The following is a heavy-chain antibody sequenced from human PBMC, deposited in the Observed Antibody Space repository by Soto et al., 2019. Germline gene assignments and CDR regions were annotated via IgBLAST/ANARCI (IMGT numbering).Heavy chain of an antibody. CDR3: ASFGPVVVVVAATPVGTSAYYMDV. CDR1: GYTFSSYS. Sequence: QLGWSLRISCAASGYTFSSYSMNWVRQAPRKGLEKVSYISSSSSTIYYADSVKGRFTISRDNAKNSLYLQMNSLRAEDTAVYYCASFGPVVVVVAATPVGTSAYYMDVWGKGTTVTVSS. CDR2: ISSSSSTI. D-gene: IGHD2-15*01. J-gene: IGHJ6*03. V-gene: IGHV3-48*01.